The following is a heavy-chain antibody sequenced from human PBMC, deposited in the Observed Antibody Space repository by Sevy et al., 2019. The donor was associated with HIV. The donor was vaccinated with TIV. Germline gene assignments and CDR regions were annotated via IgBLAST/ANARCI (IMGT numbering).Heavy chain of an antibody. D-gene: IGHD5-18*01. J-gene: IGHJ3*02. CDR1: GYTFTGYY. CDR2: INPNIGDT. Sequence: ASVKVSCKASGYTFTGYYIHWVRQAPGQGLEWMGWINPNIGDTNYEQNFQGRVTMTRYTSINTAYMDLRRLKSDDTAVYYCATTTRVYRYDSFPDTFDIWGQGTMVTVSS. CDR3: ATTTRVYRYDSFPDTFDI. V-gene: IGHV1-2*02.